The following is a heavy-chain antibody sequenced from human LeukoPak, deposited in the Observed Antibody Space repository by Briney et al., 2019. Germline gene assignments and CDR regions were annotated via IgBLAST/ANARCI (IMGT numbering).Heavy chain of an antibody. CDR3: ARPGVVPAASYAFDI. CDR2: INHSGST. V-gene: IGHV4-34*01. J-gene: IGHJ3*02. D-gene: IGHD2-2*01. Sequence: SETQSLTCAVSGGALSGYYWSWIRQPPGKGLEWIGEINHSGSTNYNPSLKSRVTISVDTSKNQFSLKLSSVTAADTAVYYCARPGVVPAASYAFDIWGQGTMVTVSS. CDR1: GGALSGYY.